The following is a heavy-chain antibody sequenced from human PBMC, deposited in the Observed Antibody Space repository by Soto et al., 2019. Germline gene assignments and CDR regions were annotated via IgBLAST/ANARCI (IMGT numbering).Heavy chain of an antibody. CDR3: ARDKLLGSTVGYYFDY. Sequence: QVQLVESGGGVVQPGRSKRLSCAASGFTFSSYGMHWVRQAPGKGLEWVAVIWYDGSNKYYADSVKGRFTISRDNSKNTLYLQMNSLRAEDTAVYYCARDKLLGSTVGYYFDYWGQGTLVTVSS. J-gene: IGHJ4*02. V-gene: IGHV3-33*01. CDR2: IWYDGSNK. CDR1: GFTFSSYG. D-gene: IGHD2-15*01.